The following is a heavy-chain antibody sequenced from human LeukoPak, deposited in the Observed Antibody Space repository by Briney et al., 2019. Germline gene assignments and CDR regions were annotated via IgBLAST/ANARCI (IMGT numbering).Heavy chain of an antibody. CDR2: IHHSGST. J-gene: IGHJ6*02. CDR3: AILRYFDERYYYYDMDV. Sequence: PSETLSLTCTVSGGSISGYYWSWIRQPPGKGLEWIGYIHHSGSTNYNPSLKSRVTISVGTSKNQFSLKLSSVTAADTAVYYCAILRYFDERYYYYDMDVWGQGTTVTVSS. D-gene: IGHD3-9*01. CDR1: GGSISGYY. V-gene: IGHV4-59*01.